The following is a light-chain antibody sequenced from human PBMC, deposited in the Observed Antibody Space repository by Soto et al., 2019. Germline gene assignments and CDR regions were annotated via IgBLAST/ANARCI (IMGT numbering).Light chain of an antibody. CDR1: QSDSRY. CDR3: QQGFSTPLT. CDR2: TAS. Sequence: DIQMTQSPSSLYASVGDRVTITCRASQSDSRYLNWYQQKPGRAPKLLISTASSLQSGVPSRFSGSGSGTDFTLTISSLQPEDFATYYCQQGFSTPLTFGGGTKVDIK. J-gene: IGKJ4*01. V-gene: IGKV1-39*01.